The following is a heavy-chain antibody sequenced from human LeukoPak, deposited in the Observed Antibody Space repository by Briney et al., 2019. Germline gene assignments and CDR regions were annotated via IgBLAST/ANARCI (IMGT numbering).Heavy chain of an antibody. CDR3: ARKSAFDI. CDR1: GFTFSSYA. V-gene: IGHV3-21*01. Sequence: GGSLRLSCAASGFTFSSYAMSWVRQAPGKGLEWVSSISSSSSYIYYADSVKGRSTISRDNAKNSLYLQMNSLRAEDTAVYYCARKSAFDIWGQGTMVTVSS. CDR2: ISSSSSYI. J-gene: IGHJ3*02.